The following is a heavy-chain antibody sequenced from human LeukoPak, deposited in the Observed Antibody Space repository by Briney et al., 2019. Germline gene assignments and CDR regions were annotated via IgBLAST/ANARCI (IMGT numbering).Heavy chain of an antibody. D-gene: IGHD5-18*01. J-gene: IGHJ6*03. CDR1: GFTFSSYE. CDR2: ISSSGSTI. CDR3: ARRADDSYTAMVTRYDYYYYMDV. V-gene: IGHV3-48*03. Sequence: EGSLRLSCAASGFTFSSYEMNWVRQAPGKGLEWVSYISSSGSTIYYADSVKGRFTISRDNAKNSLYLQMNSLRAEDTAVYCCARRADDSYTAMVTRYDYYYYMDVWGKGTTVTVSS.